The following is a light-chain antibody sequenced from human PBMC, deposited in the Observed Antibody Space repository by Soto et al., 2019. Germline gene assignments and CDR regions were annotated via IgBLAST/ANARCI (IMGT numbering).Light chain of an antibody. J-gene: IGKJ4*01. CDR1: QSVSSY. CDR3: QRYNNWPLT. Sequence: EIVLTQSPATLSFFQGERATLSSRASQSVSSYLAWYQQKPGQAPRLLISGASNRDTGIPDNFSGSGSGTEFTLTINSLQSEDFAAYYCQRYNNWPLTFGGGTKVDIK. V-gene: IGKV3D-15*01. CDR2: GAS.